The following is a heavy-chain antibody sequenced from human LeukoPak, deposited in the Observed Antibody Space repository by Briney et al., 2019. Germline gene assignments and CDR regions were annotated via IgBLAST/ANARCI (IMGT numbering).Heavy chain of an antibody. CDR1: GFSFSSHE. J-gene: IGHJ4*02. Sequence: GGSLRLSCAASGFSFSSHEMNWVRQAPGKGLEWVSNISSSGTTIYYADSVKGRFTISRDNAKNSLYLQMNSLRVEDTAVYYCARAGKDTSGYYDYWGQGTLVTVSS. CDR3: ARAGKDTSGYYDY. D-gene: IGHD3-22*01. CDR2: ISSSGTTI. V-gene: IGHV3-48*03.